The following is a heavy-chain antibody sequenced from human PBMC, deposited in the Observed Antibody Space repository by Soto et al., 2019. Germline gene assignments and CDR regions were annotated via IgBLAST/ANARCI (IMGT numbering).Heavy chain of an antibody. J-gene: IGHJ6*02. CDR1: GYTFTGYY. V-gene: IGHV1-2*04. CDR2: INPNSGGT. Sequence: QVQLVQSGAEVKKPGASVKVSCKASGYTFTGYYMHWVRQAPGQGLEWMGWINPNSGGTNYAQKFQGWVTMTRDTSISTAYMELSRPRSDDTAVYYCARDGDSSSSEDYGMDVWGQGTTVTVSS. D-gene: IGHD6-6*01. CDR3: ARDGDSSSSEDYGMDV.